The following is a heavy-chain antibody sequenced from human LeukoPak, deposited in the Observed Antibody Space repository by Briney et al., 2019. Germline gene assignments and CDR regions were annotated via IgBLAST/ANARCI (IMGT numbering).Heavy chain of an antibody. CDR2: IRSSSSYI. V-gene: IGHV3-21*01. Sequence: PGGSLRLSCAASGFTFSSYSMDWVRLAPGEGLEWVSSIRSSSSYIYYADSVKGRFTISRDNAKNALYLQMNSLRAEDTAVYYCARDYGDYYYYYGMDVWGQGTTVTASS. J-gene: IGHJ6*02. CDR1: GFTFSSYS. CDR3: ARDYGDYYYYYGMDV. D-gene: IGHD4-17*01.